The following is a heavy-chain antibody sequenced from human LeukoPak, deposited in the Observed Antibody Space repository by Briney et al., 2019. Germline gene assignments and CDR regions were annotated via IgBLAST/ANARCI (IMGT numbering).Heavy chain of an antibody. CDR2: IIPIFGTA. Sequence: GASVKVSCKASGGTFSSYAISWVRQAPGQRLEWMGGIIPIFGTANYAQKFQRRVTITADESTSTAYMELSSLRSEDTAVYYCATLKDAFDIWGQGTMVTVSS. CDR1: GGTFSSYA. V-gene: IGHV1-69*13. J-gene: IGHJ3*02. CDR3: ATLKDAFDI.